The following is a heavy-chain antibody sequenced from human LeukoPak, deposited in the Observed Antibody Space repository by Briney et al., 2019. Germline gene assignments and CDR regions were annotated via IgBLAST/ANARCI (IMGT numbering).Heavy chain of an antibody. Sequence: GASVKVSCKASGYTFTSYDINWVRQATGQGLEWMGWMNPNSGNTGYAQKFQGRVTMTRNTSISTAYMELSSLRSEDTAVYYCASKSGSYPGRDAFDIWGQGTMVNVSS. V-gene: IGHV1-8*01. CDR2: MNPNSGNT. CDR1: GYTFTSYD. CDR3: ASKSGSYPGRDAFDI. J-gene: IGHJ3*02. D-gene: IGHD1-26*01.